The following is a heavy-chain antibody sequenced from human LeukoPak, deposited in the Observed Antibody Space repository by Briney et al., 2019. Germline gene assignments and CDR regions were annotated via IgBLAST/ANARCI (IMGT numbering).Heavy chain of an antibody. Sequence: GGSLRLSCAASGFTFSSYSMNWVRQAPGKGLEWVSAISGSGGSTYYADSVKGRFTISRDNSKNTLYLQMNSLRAEDTAVYYCAKVLGYCTNGVCYPLDYYFDYWGQGTLVTVSS. CDR3: AKVLGYCTNGVCYPLDYYFDY. V-gene: IGHV3-23*01. CDR1: GFTFSSYS. D-gene: IGHD2-8*01. J-gene: IGHJ4*02. CDR2: ISGSGGST.